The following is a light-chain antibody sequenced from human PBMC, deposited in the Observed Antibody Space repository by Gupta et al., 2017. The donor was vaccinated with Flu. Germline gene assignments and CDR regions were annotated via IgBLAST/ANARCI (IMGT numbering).Light chain of an antibody. CDR3: CSDAGSSNLV. V-gene: IGLV2-23*01. CDR1: SSDVGSYNL. J-gene: IGLJ3*02. CDR2: EGS. Sequence: SALTQPASVSGSPGPSITISCTGTSSDVGSYNLVSWYQQHPGKAPKLMIYEGSKRPSGVSNRFSGSKSGNTASLTISGRQEEDEADYYCCSDAGSSNLVFGGGTKLTVL.